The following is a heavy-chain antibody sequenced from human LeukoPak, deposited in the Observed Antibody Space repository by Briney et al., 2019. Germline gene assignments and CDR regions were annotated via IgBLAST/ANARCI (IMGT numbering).Heavy chain of an antibody. CDR3: ARRVRYSSSWSPLVDY. V-gene: IGHV4-39*01. D-gene: IGHD6-13*01. CDR2: IYYSGGI. Sequence: ASETLSLTCTVYGGSISSSSYYWGWIRQPPGKGLEWIGRIYYSGGIYYTPPLKSRVTISVGTSKNQFSLKLRSATAADTAVFYRARRVRYSSSWSPLVDYWGKGTRVTVPS. CDR1: GGSISSSSYY. J-gene: IGHJ4*02.